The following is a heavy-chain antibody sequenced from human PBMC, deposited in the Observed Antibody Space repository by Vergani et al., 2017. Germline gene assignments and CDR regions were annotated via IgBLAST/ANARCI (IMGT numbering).Heavy chain of an antibody. CDR3: ARDQTYYYDSSGYFQSRYYFDY. CDR1: GFTFSSYS. J-gene: IGHJ4*02. CDR2: ISSSSSYI. V-gene: IGHV3-21*01. D-gene: IGHD3-22*01. Sequence: EVQLVESGGGLVKPGGSLRLSCAASGFTFSSYSMNWVRQAPGKGLEWVSSISSSSSYIYYADSVKGRFTISRDNAKNSLYLQMNSLRAEDTAVYYCARDQTYYYDSSGYFQSRYYFDYWGQGTLVTVSS.